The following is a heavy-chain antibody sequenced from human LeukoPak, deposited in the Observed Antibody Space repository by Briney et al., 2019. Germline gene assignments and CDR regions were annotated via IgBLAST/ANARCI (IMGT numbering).Heavy chain of an antibody. J-gene: IGHJ4*02. CDR3: AHRMRYSGSWYLLGLFDY. CDR1: GFSLSTSGVG. V-gene: IGHV2-5*01. Sequence: SGPTLVNPAQTLTLTCTFSGFSLSTSGVGVGWIRQPPGKALEWLALIYWNDDKRYSPSLKSRLTITKDTSKNQVVLTMTNMDPVDTATYYCAHRMRYSGSWYLLGLFDYWGQGTLVTVSS. CDR2: IYWNDDK. D-gene: IGHD6-13*01.